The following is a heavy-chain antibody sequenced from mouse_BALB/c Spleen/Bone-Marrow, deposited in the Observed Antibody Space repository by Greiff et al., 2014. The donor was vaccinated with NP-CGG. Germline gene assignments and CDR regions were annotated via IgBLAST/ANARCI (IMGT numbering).Heavy chain of an antibody. CDR3: ARVYGWYFDA. CDR1: GFTFSSYG. J-gene: IGHJ1*01. V-gene: IGHV5-6-3*01. D-gene: IGHD1-1*01. Sequence: EVMLVESGGGLVQPGGSLKLSCVASGFTFSSYGMSWVRQTPDKRLELVATINNNGGSTYYPDSLKGQFTISRDNAKNTLYLQMSSLKSEDTAMYYCARVYGWYFDAWGAGTTVTVSS. CDR2: INNNGGST.